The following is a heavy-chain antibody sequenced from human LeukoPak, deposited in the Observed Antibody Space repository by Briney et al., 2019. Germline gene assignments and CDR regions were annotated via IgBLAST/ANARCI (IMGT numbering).Heavy chain of an antibody. CDR1: GFTFSSYG. D-gene: IGHD3-10*01. Sequence: GGSLRLSCAASGFTFSSYGMSWVRQAPGKGLEWVSAISGSGGSTYYADSVKGRFTISRDNSKNTLYLQMNSLRAEDTAVYYCAKDGLWFGESPLYYFDYWGQGTLVTVSS. CDR2: ISGSGGST. J-gene: IGHJ4*02. CDR3: AKDGLWFGESPLYYFDY. V-gene: IGHV3-23*01.